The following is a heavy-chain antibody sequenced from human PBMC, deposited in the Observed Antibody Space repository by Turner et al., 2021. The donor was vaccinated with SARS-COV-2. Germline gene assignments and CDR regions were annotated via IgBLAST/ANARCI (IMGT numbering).Heavy chain of an antibody. D-gene: IGHD6-13*01. CDR3: ARSSTSSNRFDY. V-gene: IGHV4-31*03. CDR2: IYNSGNT. CDR1: GGSLSIGGYY. J-gene: IGHJ4*02. Sequence: QVQLQEPGRGLVKPSQTLSLTCPLSGGSLSIGGYYWSWIHQHPGKGLEWIGYIYNSGNTYYTPSLKSRVTISVDSSKNQFSLKLSSVTAADSAVYFCARSSTSSNRFDYWGQGTLVTVSS.